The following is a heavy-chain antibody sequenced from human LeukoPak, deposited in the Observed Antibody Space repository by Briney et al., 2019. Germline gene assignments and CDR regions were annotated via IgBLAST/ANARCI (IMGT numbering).Heavy chain of an antibody. V-gene: IGHV3-73*01. CDR3: ARDRRGSTSSYYYGMDV. D-gene: IGHD2-2*01. CDR1: GFTFSGSA. Sequence: PGGSLRLSCAASGFTFSGSAMHWVRQASGKGLEWVGRIRSKANSYATAYAASVKGRFTISRDDSKNTAYLQMNSLKTEDTAVYYCARDRRGSTSSYYYGMDVWGQGTTVTVSS. CDR2: IRSKANSYAT. J-gene: IGHJ6*02.